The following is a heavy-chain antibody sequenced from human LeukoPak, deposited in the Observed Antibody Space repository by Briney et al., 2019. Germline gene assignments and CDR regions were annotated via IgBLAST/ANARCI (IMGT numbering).Heavy chain of an antibody. J-gene: IGHJ3*02. D-gene: IGHD2-15*01. CDR3: ASISEDGAFDI. CDR1: GFTFSDYY. Sequence: GGSLRLSCAASGFTFSDYYMSWIRQAPGKGLEWVSYISSSGSTIYYADSVKGRFTISRDNAKNSLYLQMNSLRAEDTAVYYYASISEDGAFDIWGQGTMVTVSS. CDR2: ISSSGSTI. V-gene: IGHV3-11*01.